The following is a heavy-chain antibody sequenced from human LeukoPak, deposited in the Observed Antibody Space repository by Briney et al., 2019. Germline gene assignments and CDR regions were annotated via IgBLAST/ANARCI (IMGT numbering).Heavy chain of an antibody. CDR2: INPNSGGT. D-gene: IGHD3-9*01. Sequence: ASVKVSCKASGYTFTGYYMHWVLQAPGQGLEWMGWINPNSGGTNYAQKFQGRVTMTRDTSISTAYMELSRLRSDDTAVYYCARDDYDILTGYYKGLDYWGQGTLVTVSS. V-gene: IGHV1-2*02. CDR1: GYTFTGYY. J-gene: IGHJ4*02. CDR3: ARDDYDILTGYYKGLDY.